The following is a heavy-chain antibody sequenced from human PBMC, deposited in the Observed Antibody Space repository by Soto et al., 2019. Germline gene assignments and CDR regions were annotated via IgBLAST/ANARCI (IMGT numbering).Heavy chain of an antibody. V-gene: IGHV1-2*02. CDR3: ARVTVPSGSYYYYYGMDV. J-gene: IGHJ6*02. Sequence: ASVKVSCKASGYTFTGYYMHWVRQAPGQGLEWMGWINPNRGGTNYAQKFQGRVTMTRDTSISTAYMELSRLRSDDTAVYYCARVTVPSGSYYYYYGMDVWGQGTTVTVSS. CDR2: INPNRGGT. D-gene: IGHD1-26*01. CDR1: GYTFTGYY.